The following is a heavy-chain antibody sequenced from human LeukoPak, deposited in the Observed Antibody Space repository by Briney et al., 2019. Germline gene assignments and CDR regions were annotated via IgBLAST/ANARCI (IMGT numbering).Heavy chain of an antibody. CDR2: ISSSSSTI. J-gene: IGHJ4*02. CDR1: EFTFSSYS. CDR3: ARDPHEYYYDSSGYLEGPFDY. Sequence: GGSLRLSCAASEFTFSSYSMNWVRQAPGKGLEWVSYISSSSSTIYYADSVKGRFTISRDNAKNSLYLQMNSLRAEDTAVYYCARDPHEYYYDSSGYLEGPFDYWGQGTLVTVSS. D-gene: IGHD3-22*01. V-gene: IGHV3-48*01.